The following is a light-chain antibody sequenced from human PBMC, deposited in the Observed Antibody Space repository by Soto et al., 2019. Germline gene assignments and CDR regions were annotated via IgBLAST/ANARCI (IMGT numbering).Light chain of an antibody. CDR1: SXYVGTYSL. J-gene: IGLJ1*01. CDR3: CLYVGATTYV. CDR2: EGH. V-gene: IGLV2-23*01. Sequence: QSVLAQPASVSGSPGQSITISCTGASXYVGTYSLVSWYQQHPGKAPKVVIYEGHKRPSGVPDRFSGSTSVNTASLTISGLQTDDEADYYCCLYVGATTYVFGTGTKVHRP.